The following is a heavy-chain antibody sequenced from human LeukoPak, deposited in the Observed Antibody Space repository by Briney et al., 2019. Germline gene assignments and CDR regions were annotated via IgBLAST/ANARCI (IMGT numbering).Heavy chain of an antibody. V-gene: IGHV5-51*01. J-gene: IGHJ4*02. CDR2: IYPGDSDI. D-gene: IGHD2-15*01. CDR1: GYSFTNYW. Sequence: GESLKISCKGSGYSFTNYWIGWVRQMPGKGLEWMGIIYPGDSDIRYSPSFQGQVTISADKSISTAYLQWSSLKASDTAMYYCARQGICSGGSCYPAFDSWGQGTLVTASS. CDR3: ARQGICSGGSCYPAFDS.